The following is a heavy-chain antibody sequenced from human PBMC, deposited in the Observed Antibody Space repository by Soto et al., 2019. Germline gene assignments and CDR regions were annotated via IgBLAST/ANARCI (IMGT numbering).Heavy chain of an antibody. CDR3: ARDIDYDVDY. CDR2: INAYNGHT. Sequence: QVQLVQSGVEVTKPGASVKVSCKTSGYTFTNYGVSWVRQAPGQGLEWVGWINAYNGHTNYAQNFQGRVTITTDTSTTTAYRDLRSLKSDDTAVYYCARDIDYDVDYWGQGTLVTVSS. D-gene: IGHD3-16*01. CDR1: GYTFTNYG. J-gene: IGHJ4*02. V-gene: IGHV1-18*01.